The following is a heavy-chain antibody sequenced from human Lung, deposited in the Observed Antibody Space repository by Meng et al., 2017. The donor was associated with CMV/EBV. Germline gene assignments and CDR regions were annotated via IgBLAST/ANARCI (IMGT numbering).Heavy chain of an antibody. CDR1: GFTFSGYE. V-gene: IGHV3-48*03. J-gene: IGHJ6*02. CDR2: ISSSRPI. Sequence: SXVASGFTFSGYEMYWVRQAPGEGLEWVSYISSSRPIYYVDSVKGRFTVSRDNAKNSLYLQMNRLRAEDTAVYYWARGARRGTAASYGMDVWGQGXTVTVSS. CDR3: ARGARRGTAASYGMDV. D-gene: IGHD6-13*01.